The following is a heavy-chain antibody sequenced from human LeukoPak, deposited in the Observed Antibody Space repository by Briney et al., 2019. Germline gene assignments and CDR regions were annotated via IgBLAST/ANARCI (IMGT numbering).Heavy chain of an antibody. CDR1: GFTFSSYS. Sequence: GSLRLSCAASGFTFSSYSMTWVRQAPGKGLEWIGEINHSGSTNYNPSLKSRVTISVDTSKNQFSLKLSSVTAADTAVYYCASGGIVGAPGGFDYWGQGTLVTVSS. D-gene: IGHD1-26*01. J-gene: IGHJ4*02. V-gene: IGHV4-34*01. CDR3: ASGGIVGAPGGFDY. CDR2: INHSGST.